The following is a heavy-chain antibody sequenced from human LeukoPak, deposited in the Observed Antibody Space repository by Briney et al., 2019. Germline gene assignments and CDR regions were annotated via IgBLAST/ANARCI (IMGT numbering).Heavy chain of an antibody. V-gene: IGHV3-66*01. CDR1: GFTVSSNY. CDR3: ARDGLLWFGELADYYYYGMDV. D-gene: IGHD3-10*01. J-gene: IGHJ6*02. Sequence: GGSLRLSCAASGFTVSSNYMSWVRQAPGKGLEWVSVIYSGGSTYYADSVKGRFTISRDNSKNTLYLQMNSLRAEDTAVYYCARDGLLWFGELADYYYYGMDVWGQGTTVTVSS. CDR2: IYSGGST.